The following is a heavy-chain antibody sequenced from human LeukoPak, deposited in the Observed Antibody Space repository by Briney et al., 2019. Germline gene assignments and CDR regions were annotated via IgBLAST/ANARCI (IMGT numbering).Heavy chain of an antibody. Sequence: SETLSLTCTVSGGSISSSSYYWGWIRQPPGKGLEWIGSIYYSGSTYYNPSLKSRVTISVDMSKNQFSLKLSSVTAADTAVYYCARDLPYYDSSGYLTHFDYWGQGTLVTVSS. CDR2: IYYSGST. D-gene: IGHD3-22*01. CDR1: GGSISSSSYY. CDR3: ARDLPYYDSSGYLTHFDY. V-gene: IGHV4-39*07. J-gene: IGHJ4*02.